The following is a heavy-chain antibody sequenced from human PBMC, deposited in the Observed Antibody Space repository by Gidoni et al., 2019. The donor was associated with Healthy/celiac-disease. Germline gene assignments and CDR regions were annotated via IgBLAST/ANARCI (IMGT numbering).Heavy chain of an antibody. V-gene: IGHV1-69*09. J-gene: IGHJ4*02. D-gene: IGHD6-19*01. Sequence: QVQLVQSGAEVKKPGSSVKVSCKASGGTFSSYAISWVRQAPGQGLEWTGRIIPILGIANYAQKFQGRVTITADKSTSTAYMELSSRRSEDTAVDYCARGIAVAGTGWYYFDYWGQGTLVTVSS. CDR3: ARGIAVAGTGWYYFDY. CDR2: IIPILGIA. CDR1: GGTFSSYA.